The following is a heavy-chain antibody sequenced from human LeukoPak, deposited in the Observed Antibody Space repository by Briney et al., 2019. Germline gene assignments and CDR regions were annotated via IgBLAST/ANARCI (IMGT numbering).Heavy chain of an antibody. D-gene: IGHD2-2*01. V-gene: IGHV4-4*07. J-gene: IGHJ6*02. CDR3: ARGGGRVPAALYYYYYGMDV. CDR2: IYTSGST. CDR1: GGSISSYY. Sequence: PSETLSLTCTVSGGSISSYYWSWIRQPAGKGLEWIGRIYTSGSTNYNPSLKSRVTMSVDTSKNQSSLKLSSVTAADTAVYYCARGGGRVPAALYYYYYGMDVWGQGTTVTVSS.